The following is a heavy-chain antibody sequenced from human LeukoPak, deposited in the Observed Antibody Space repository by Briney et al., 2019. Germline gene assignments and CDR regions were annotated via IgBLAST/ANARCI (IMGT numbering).Heavy chain of an antibody. CDR1: GGSISSGSYY. D-gene: IGHD5-24*01. J-gene: IGHJ4*02. V-gene: IGHV4-61*02. CDR2: IYTSGST. CDR3: AGRRDGYNRDY. Sequence: SETLSLTCTVSGGSISSGSYYWSWIRQPAGKGLEWIGRIYTSGSTNYNPSLKSRVTISVDTSKNQFSLKLSSVTAADTAVYYCAGRRDGYNRDYWGQGTLVTVSS.